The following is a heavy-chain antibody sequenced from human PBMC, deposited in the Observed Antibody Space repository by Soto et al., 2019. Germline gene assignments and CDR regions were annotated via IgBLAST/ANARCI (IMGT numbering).Heavy chain of an antibody. CDR1: GYTFSSYG. Sequence: GASVKVSCKASGYTFSSYGISWVRQAPGQGLEWMGWISAYNGNTNYAQKLQGRVTMTTDTSTSTAYMELRSLRSDDTAVYYCARDGTTVNPYDAFDIWGQGTMVTVSS. CDR3: ARDGTTVNPYDAFDI. J-gene: IGHJ3*02. V-gene: IGHV1-18*01. D-gene: IGHD4-17*01. CDR2: ISAYNGNT.